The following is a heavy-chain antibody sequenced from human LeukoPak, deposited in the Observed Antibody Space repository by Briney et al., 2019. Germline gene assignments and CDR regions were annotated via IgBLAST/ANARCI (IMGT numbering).Heavy chain of an antibody. CDR3: ARGYSSANWFDP. CDR1: GGSISSYY. Sequence: SETLSLTCTVSGGSISSYYWSWIRQPPGKGLEWIGYIYYSGSTNYNPSLKSQVTISVDTSKNQFSLKLSSVTAADTAVYYCARGYSSANWFDPWGQGTLVTVSS. V-gene: IGHV4-59*01. J-gene: IGHJ5*02. CDR2: IYYSGST. D-gene: IGHD6-25*01.